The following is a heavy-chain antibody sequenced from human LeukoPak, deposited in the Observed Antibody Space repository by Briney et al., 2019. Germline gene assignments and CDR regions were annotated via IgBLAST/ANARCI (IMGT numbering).Heavy chain of an antibody. V-gene: IGHV4-39*07. CDR3: ARDEDSGGQWLYYFDY. J-gene: IGHJ4*02. CDR2: IYYSGST. Sequence: SETLSLTCTVSGGSISSSSYHWGWIRQPPGKGLEWIGTIYYSGSTYYSPSLKSRVTISVDRSKNQFSLKLSSVTAADTAVYYCARDEDSGGQWLYYFDYWGQGTLVTVSS. D-gene: IGHD1-26*01. CDR1: GGSISSSSYH.